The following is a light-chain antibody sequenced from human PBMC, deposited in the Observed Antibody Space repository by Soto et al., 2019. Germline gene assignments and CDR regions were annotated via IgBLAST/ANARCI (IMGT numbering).Light chain of an antibody. Sequence: RVITQSPATLSVSPGERATLSFRASQSVSSNLAWYQQKPGQAPRLLIYGASTRATGIPARFSGSGSGTDFTLTISSLQSEDFAVYYCQQYNNWPLTFGQGTKV. CDR1: QSVSSN. J-gene: IGKJ1*01. V-gene: IGKV3-15*01. CDR2: GAS. CDR3: QQYNNWPLT.